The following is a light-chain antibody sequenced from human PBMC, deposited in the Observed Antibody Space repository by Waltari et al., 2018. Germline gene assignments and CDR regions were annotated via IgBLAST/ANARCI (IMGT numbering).Light chain of an antibody. CDR3: SSYTSSSTPVV. CDR1: SSDVGGYNY. Sequence: QSAQTQPASVSGSPGQPITTSCTGTSSDVGGYNYVLWYQQHPGKAPKLMIDEVSNRPSGVSNRFSGSKSGNTASLTISGLQAEDEADYYCSSYTSSSTPVVFGGGTKLTVL. V-gene: IGLV2-14*01. J-gene: IGLJ2*01. CDR2: EVS.